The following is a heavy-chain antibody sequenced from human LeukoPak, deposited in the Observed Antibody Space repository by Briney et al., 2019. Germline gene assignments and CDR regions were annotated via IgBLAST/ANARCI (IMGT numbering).Heavy chain of an antibody. Sequence: GGSLRLSCAASRFTFSRYWMHWVRQAPGTGLVWVSRTHNDGSSTSYADSVKGRFTISRDNAKNTVYLQMNSLRAEDTAVYYCARGMYYDILTGPLGFDYWGQGTLVTVSS. J-gene: IGHJ4*02. D-gene: IGHD3-9*01. CDR3: ARGMYYDILTGPLGFDY. CDR1: RFTFSRYW. V-gene: IGHV3-74*01. CDR2: THNDGSST.